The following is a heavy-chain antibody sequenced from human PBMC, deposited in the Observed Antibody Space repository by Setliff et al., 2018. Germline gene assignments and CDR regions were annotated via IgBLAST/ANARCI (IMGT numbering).Heavy chain of an antibody. V-gene: IGHV3-48*04. J-gene: IGHJ2*01. CDR2: ISSSSSTI. CDR3: ARVAGRGRYWYFDL. CDR1: GFTFADYA. Sequence: GGSLRLSCSPSGFTFADYAMNWVRKAPGKGLEWVSYISSSSSTIYYADSVKGRFTISRDNAKNALYLRMNSLRAEDTAVYYCARVAGRGRYWYFDLWGRGTLVTVSS.